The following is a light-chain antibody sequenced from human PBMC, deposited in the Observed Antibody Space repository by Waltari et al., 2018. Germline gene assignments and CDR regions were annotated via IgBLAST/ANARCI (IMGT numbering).Light chain of an antibody. CDR1: SSNVGAPFD. CDR3: QSYDSSLSGHVV. CDR2: DNN. J-gene: IGLJ2*01. V-gene: IGLV1-40*01. Sequence: QSVLTQPPSVSGAPGQRVTISCTGSSSNVGAPFDVHWYQQLPGGGPKLLIYDNNNRASGVPDRCSGSKSGMSASLVITGLQPEDEADYYCQSYDSSLSGHVVFGGGTKLTVL.